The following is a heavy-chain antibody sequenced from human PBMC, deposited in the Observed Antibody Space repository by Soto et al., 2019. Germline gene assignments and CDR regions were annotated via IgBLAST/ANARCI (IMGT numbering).Heavy chain of an antibody. D-gene: IGHD2-15*01. V-gene: IGHV3-21*04. CDR1: GFTFSSYS. Sequence: GGSLRLSCAASGFTFSSYSMNWVRQAPGKGLEWVSSISSSSSYIYYEDSVKGRFTISRDNSKNTLYLQMNSLRAEDTAVYYCAKNLIGYCSGGSCYSTPFDYWGQGTLVTVSS. CDR2: ISSSSSYI. CDR3: AKNLIGYCSGGSCYSTPFDY. J-gene: IGHJ4*02.